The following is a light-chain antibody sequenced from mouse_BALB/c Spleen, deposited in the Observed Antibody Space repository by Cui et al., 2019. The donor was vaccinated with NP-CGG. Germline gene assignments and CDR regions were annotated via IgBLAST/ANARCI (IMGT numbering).Light chain of an antibody. J-gene: IGLJ1*01. CDR3: ALWYSNHWV. Sequence: QAVVTQESALTTSPGETVTLTCRSSTGAVTTSNYANWVQEKPDHLFTGLIGGTNNRAPGVPARFSGSLIGDKAALTITGAQTEDEAIYFCALWYSNHWVFGAGTKTDCP. CDR1: TGAVTTSNY. V-gene: IGLV1*01. CDR2: GTN.